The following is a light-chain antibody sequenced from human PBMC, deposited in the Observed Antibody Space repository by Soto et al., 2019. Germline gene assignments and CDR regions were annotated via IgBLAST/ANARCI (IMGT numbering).Light chain of an antibody. Sequence: QSALTQPASVSGSPGQSITISCTGTSSDVGTYNFVSWYQQHPGKAPKLLIYEVTNRPSGVSNRFSGSKSGNTASLTISGLQAEDEADYYCSSYRSTSTLTFGGGTQLTVL. J-gene: IGLJ3*02. CDR1: SSDVGTYNF. CDR2: EVT. CDR3: SSYRSTSTLT. V-gene: IGLV2-14*01.